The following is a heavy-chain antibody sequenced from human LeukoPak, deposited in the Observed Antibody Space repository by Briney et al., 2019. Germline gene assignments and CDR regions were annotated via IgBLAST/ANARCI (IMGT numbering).Heavy chain of an antibody. CDR3: ARDFAAAGTFDY. V-gene: IGHV3-74*01. CDR2: INTDGSST. CDR1: GFTFSTYW. Sequence: GGSLRLSCAASGFTFSTYWMHWVRQAPGKGLVWVSRINTDGSSTSYADSVKGRFTISRDNAKNTLFLQMNSLRAEDTAVYYCARDFAAAGTFDYWGQGTLVTVSS. D-gene: IGHD6-13*01. J-gene: IGHJ4*02.